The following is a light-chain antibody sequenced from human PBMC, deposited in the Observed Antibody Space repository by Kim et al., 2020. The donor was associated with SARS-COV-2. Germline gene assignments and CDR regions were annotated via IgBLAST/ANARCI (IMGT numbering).Light chain of an antibody. Sequence: QRVTISCTGSSSKIGAGYDVHWYQQFLGTAPRLLIYGSTNRPSGVPDRFSGSKSDTSASLAITGLQAEDEADYFCQSYDNSLGGYVFATGTKVTVL. CDR3: QSYDNSLGGYV. CDR2: GST. J-gene: IGLJ1*01. CDR1: SSKIGAGYD. V-gene: IGLV1-40*01.